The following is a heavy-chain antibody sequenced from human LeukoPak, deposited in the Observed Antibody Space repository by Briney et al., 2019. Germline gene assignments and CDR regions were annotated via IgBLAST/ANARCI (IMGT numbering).Heavy chain of an antibody. CDR1: GFTFSSYW. J-gene: IGHJ4*02. V-gene: IGHV3-7*01. Sequence: GGSLRLSCAASGFTFSSYWMSWVRQAPGKGLEWVANIKQDGSEKYYVDSVKGRFTISRDNSKNTLYLQMNSLRAEDTAVYYCARERSITMIVVVFDYWGQGTLVTVSS. CDR3: ARERSITMIVVVFDY. D-gene: IGHD3-22*01. CDR2: IKQDGSEK.